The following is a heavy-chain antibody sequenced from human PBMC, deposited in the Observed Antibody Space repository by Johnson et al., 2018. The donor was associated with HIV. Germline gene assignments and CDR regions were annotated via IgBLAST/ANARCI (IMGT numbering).Heavy chain of an antibody. J-gene: IGHJ3*02. D-gene: IGHD6-25*01. CDR2: IKSKTDGGTT. V-gene: IGHV3-15*01. CDR3: TTQQRADAFDI. Sequence: VQLVESGGGLVQPGGSLRMSCVASGFTFSTYGMTWVRQAPGKGLEWVGRIKSKTDGGTTDYAAPVKGRFTISRDDSKNTLYLQMNSLKTEDTAVYYCTTQQRADAFDIWGQGTMVTVSS. CDR1: GFTFSTYG.